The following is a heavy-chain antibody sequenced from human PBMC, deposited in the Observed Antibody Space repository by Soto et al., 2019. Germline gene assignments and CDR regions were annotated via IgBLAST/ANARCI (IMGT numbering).Heavy chain of an antibody. CDR2: IYHSGST. J-gene: IGHJ5*02. CDR3: ARKLITESTWLDP. V-gene: IGHV4-30-2*01. D-gene: IGHD3-10*01. Sequence: SETLSLTCAVSGGSISSGGYSWSWIRQPPGKGLEWIGYIYHSGSTYYNPSLKSRVTISVDRSKNQFSLKLSSVTAADTAVYYCARKLITESTWLDPWGQGTLVTVSS. CDR1: GGSISSGGYS.